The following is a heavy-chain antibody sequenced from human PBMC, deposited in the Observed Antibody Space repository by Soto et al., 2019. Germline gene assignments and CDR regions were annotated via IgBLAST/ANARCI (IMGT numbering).Heavy chain of an antibody. D-gene: IGHD3-16*01. J-gene: IGHJ3*01. Sequence: QVHLVQSGAEVVKPGASVKVSCKASGYTFTGYYIHWVRQAPGQGLEWMGWINPNSGGANIAQKFQGWVTMTRDTSISRAYMELTRLRSNDTAVYYCARDSYAGSASYGLEIWGQGTKVTVAA. CDR2: INPNSGGA. CDR1: GYTFTGYY. V-gene: IGHV1-2*04. CDR3: ARDSYAGSASYGLEI.